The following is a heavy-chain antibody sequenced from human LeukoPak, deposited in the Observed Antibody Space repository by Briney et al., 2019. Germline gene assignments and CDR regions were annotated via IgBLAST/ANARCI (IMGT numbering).Heavy chain of an antibody. V-gene: IGHV1-2*02. CDR3: ARDSRVSTGWPYYCDH. Sequence: ASVKVSCTASGYTFTDYYMHWVRQAPGQGLEWMGWINPDSGGTNYAQKFQGRVTMTRDTSISTAYMELSRLTSDDTAVYYCARDSRVSTGWPYYCDHWGQGTLVTVSS. CDR2: INPDSGGT. CDR1: GYTFTDYY. J-gene: IGHJ4*02. D-gene: IGHD6-19*01.